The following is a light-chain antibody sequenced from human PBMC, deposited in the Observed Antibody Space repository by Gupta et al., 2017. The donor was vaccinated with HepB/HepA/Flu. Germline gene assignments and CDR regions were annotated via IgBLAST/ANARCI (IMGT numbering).Light chain of an antibody. CDR1: QDISNY. CDR2: DAS. V-gene: IGKV1-33*01. Sequence: DLPVTQSPSSLSASVGDRVTITCQASQDISNYLNWYQQKPGKAPKLLIYDASKVETGVPSRFSGSGSGTDFTFTISSLQPEDFATYYCQQEDNLPVTFGHGTXVDIK. CDR3: QQEDNLPVT. J-gene: IGKJ3*01.